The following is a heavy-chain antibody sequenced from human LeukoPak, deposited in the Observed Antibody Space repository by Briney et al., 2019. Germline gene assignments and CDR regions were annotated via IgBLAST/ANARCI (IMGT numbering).Heavy chain of an antibody. Sequence: ASVKVSCKASGYTFTSYDINWVRQATGQGLEWMGWMNPNSGNTGYAQKFQGRVTMTRNTSISTAYMELSSLRSEDTAAYYCARGTSPPTYYDFWSGYSNPYYMDVWGKGTTVTVSS. V-gene: IGHV1-8*01. D-gene: IGHD3-3*01. CDR1: GYTFTSYD. CDR3: ARGTSPPTYYDFWSGYSNPYYMDV. CDR2: MNPNSGNT. J-gene: IGHJ6*03.